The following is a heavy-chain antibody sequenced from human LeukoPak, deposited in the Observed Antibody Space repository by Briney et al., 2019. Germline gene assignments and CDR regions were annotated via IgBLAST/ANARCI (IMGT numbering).Heavy chain of an antibody. CDR1: GFTFSSYG. Sequence: GGSLRLSCAASGFTFSSYGMHRVRQAPGKGLEWVAVISYDGSTKYYADSVKGRFTISRDNSKNTLYLQMNSLRAEDTAVYYCAKSAIVVVITVSDYWGQGTLVTVSS. CDR2: ISYDGSTK. D-gene: IGHD3-22*01. CDR3: AKSAIVVVITVSDY. J-gene: IGHJ4*02. V-gene: IGHV3-30*18.